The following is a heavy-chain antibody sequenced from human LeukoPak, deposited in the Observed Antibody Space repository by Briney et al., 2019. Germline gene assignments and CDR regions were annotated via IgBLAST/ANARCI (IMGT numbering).Heavy chain of an antibody. CDR3: AREMGYYYDSSGYPIDY. D-gene: IGHD3-22*01. CDR1: GYTFTSYY. V-gene: IGHV1-46*01. CDR2: INPSGGST. J-gene: IGHJ4*02. Sequence: ASVKVSCKASGYTFTSYYMHWVRQAPGQGPEWMGIINPSGGSTSYAQKFQGRVTMTRDTSTSTVYMELSSLRSEDTAVYYCAREMGYYYDSSGYPIDYWGQGTLVTVSS.